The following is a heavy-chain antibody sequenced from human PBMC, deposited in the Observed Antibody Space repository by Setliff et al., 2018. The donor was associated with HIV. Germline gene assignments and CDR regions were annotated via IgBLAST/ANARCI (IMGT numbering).Heavy chain of an antibody. CDR2: INAADGNT. D-gene: IGHD7-27*01. V-gene: IGHV1-3*01. CDR3: AGDLPTPNWGFDY. Sequence: APVKVSCKTSGSTFNIYGMHWVRQAPGQRLEWMGWINAADGNTKYSQKLQGRVTITRDTSASTAYMVLSSLISEDTAVYCCAGDLPTPNWGFDYWGQGTLVTVSS. J-gene: IGHJ4*02. CDR1: GSTFNIYG.